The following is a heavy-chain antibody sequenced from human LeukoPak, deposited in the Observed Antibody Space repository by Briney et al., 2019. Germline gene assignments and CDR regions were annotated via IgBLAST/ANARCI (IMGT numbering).Heavy chain of an antibody. CDR3: AKGIRQLGNYHYYMDV. V-gene: IGHV3-23*01. D-gene: IGHD7-27*01. Sequence: AGGSLRLSCAASGFTFGNYAMNWVRQAPGKGLEWVSAISGGGATTFYADSVKGRFTISRDNSKNTLFLQMNSLRAEDTAVYYCAKGIRQLGNYHYYMDVWGKGTTVTVSS. CDR1: GFTFGNYA. CDR2: ISGGGATT. J-gene: IGHJ6*03.